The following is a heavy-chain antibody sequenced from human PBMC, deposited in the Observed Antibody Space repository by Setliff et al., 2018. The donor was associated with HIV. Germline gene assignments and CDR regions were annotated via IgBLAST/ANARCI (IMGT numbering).Heavy chain of an antibody. J-gene: IGHJ4*02. CDR3: AIRSRLGGSSNYFDS. V-gene: IGHV4-61*02. CDR2: IYTSGST. D-gene: IGHD1-26*01. Sequence: SETLSLTCTVSGSSISSGSYYWSWIRQPAGKGLEWIGRIYTSGSTYYNPSLKSRVTISVDLSKKQISLKLSSATAADTAIYYCAIRSRLGGSSNYFDSWGQGALVTVSS. CDR1: GSSISSGSYY.